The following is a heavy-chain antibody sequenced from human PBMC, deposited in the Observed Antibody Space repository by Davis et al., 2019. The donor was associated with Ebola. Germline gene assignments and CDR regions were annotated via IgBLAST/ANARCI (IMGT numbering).Heavy chain of an antibody. J-gene: IGHJ4*02. CDR1: GFTFTDYA. CDR2: MSGNGVSI. Sequence: GESLKISCAASGFTFTDYAMNWVRQAPGKGLEWVSSMSGNGVSISYADSVKGRFTISRDTSKSTVFLQMNGLRAEDTAVYYCARSSYQPDYWGQGTLVTVSS. D-gene: IGHD2-2*01. CDR3: ARSSYQPDY. V-gene: IGHV3-23*01.